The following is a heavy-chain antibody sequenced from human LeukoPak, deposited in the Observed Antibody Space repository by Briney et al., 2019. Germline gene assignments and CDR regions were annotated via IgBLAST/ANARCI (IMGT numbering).Heavy chain of an antibody. D-gene: IGHD3-9*01. CDR1: GFTFSSYW. CDR3: ARGGTYYDILTGYYTAWYFDY. CDR2: IKQDGSEK. V-gene: IGHV3-7*04. J-gene: IGHJ4*02. Sequence: GGSLRLSCAASGFTFSSYWMSWVRQAPGKGLEWVVNIKQDGSEKYYVDSVKGRFTISRDNAKNSLYLQMNSLRAEDTAVYYCARGGTYYDILTGYYTAWYFDYWGQGTLVTVSS.